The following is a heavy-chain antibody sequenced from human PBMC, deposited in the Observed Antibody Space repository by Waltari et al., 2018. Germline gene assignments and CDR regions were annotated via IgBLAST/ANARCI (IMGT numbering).Heavy chain of an antibody. V-gene: IGHV4-39*01. CDR2: ISYSGTT. Sequence: QLQLQESGTRLVKPSETLSLICSVSGVSITSNRHYWAWIRQSPGQGLAWIGTISYSGTTYISPSLKSRVSVSRDTSKNQVSLTLGSVTAADMAVYYCATYIGASVGTAAFDVWGQGTMVTVSS. D-gene: IGHD5-12*01. CDR1: GVSITSNRHY. J-gene: IGHJ3*01. CDR3: ATYIGASVGTAAFDV.